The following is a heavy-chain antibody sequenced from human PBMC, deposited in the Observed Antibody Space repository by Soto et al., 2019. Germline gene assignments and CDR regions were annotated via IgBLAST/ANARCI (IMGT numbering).Heavy chain of an antibody. Sequence: QLLQSGGGLVQPGGSLTLSCAASGFTFGTTDMGWVRQAPGEGLEWVSTIDGSGGITYYADSVKGRFTISRDNSRNTVYLQMNSLRGEDTALYYCVKNSGWFNTWGQGALVTVSS. D-gene: IGHD3-10*01. CDR2: IDGSGGIT. J-gene: IGHJ5*02. CDR3: VKNSGWFNT. V-gene: IGHV3-23*01. CDR1: GFTFGTTD.